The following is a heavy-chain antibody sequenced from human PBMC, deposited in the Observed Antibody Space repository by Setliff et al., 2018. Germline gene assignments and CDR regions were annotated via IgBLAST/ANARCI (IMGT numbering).Heavy chain of an antibody. J-gene: IGHJ4*02. Sequence: ASETLSLTCTVSGGSISSSSYYWGWIRQPPGKGLEWIGSIFYSGRTFYNPSLKSRVTISVDTSKNQFSLTLSSVTAADTAVYYCARGGTFRYFDFWGQGAPVTVSS. CDR1: GGSISSSSYY. D-gene: IGHD2-15*01. CDR3: ARGGTFRYFDF. V-gene: IGHV4-39*01. CDR2: IFYSGRT.